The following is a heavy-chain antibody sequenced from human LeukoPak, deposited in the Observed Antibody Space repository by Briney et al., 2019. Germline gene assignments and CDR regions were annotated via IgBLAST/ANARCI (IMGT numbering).Heavy chain of an antibody. V-gene: IGHV3-7*01. D-gene: IGHD3-22*01. CDR2: IKQDGSEK. CDR1: GFTFSTYW. Sequence: GGSLRLSCAASGFTFSTYWMTWVRQAPGKGLEWVANIKQDGSEKYYVDSVKGRFTISRDNAKNSLYLQMNSLRAEDTAVYYCARDRYDSSGYDWFDPWGQGTLVTIPS. J-gene: IGHJ5*02. CDR3: ARDRYDSSGYDWFDP.